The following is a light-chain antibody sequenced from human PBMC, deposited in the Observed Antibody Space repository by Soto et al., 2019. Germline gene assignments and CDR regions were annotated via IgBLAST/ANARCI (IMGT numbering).Light chain of an antibody. CDR1: SSNIGSKT. CDR2: SDN. CDR3: ASWDDSLNGWV. J-gene: IGLJ3*02. V-gene: IGLV1-44*01. Sequence: QYVLTQPPSASGTPGQRVPISCSGSSSNIGSKTVNWYQQLPGTAPRLLIHSDNQRPSGVPDRFSGSRSGTSASLAISGLQSEDEADYYCASWDDSLNGWVFGGGTKLTVL.